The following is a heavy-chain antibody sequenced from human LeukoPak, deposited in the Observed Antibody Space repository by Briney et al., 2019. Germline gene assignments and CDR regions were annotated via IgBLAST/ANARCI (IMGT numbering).Heavy chain of an antibody. CDR2: IYHSGST. Sequence: RTSETLSLTCAVSGGSISSSNWWSWVRQPPGKGLEWIGEIYHSGSTNYNPSLKSRVTISVDKSKNQFSLKLSSVTAADTAVYYCARVYYDSSGYDLPTPHAFDIWGQGTMVTVSS. D-gene: IGHD3-22*01. V-gene: IGHV4-4*02. CDR3: ARVYYDSSGYDLPTPHAFDI. CDR1: GGSISSSNW. J-gene: IGHJ3*02.